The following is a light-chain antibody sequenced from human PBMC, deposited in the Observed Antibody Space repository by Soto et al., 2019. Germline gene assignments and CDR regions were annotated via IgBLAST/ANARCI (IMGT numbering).Light chain of an antibody. CDR3: QQLITFPVT. V-gene: IGKV1-9*01. CDR1: QGISSY. Sequence: DIQLTQSPSFLSASVGDRVTITCRASQGISSYLAWYQQTPEKAPKLLIYASSILQSGVPSRFSGSGSGTEFTLTISSLQPEDFATYYCQQLITFPVTFGQGTRLAI. CDR2: ASS. J-gene: IGKJ5*01.